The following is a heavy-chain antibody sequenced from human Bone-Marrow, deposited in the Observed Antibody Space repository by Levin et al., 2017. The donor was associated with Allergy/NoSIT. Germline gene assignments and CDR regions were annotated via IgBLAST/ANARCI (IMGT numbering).Heavy chain of an antibody. Sequence: PGGSLRLSCAGSGFTFSTYAMSWVRQAPRKGLEWVGISGRGGETDYADSVKGRFIISRDISKNTLYLQMNSLRAEDTAVYYCASRPPRAEMAGIEYWGQGTLVTVSS. D-gene: IGHD5-24*01. CDR3: ASRPPRAEMAGIEY. J-gene: IGHJ4*02. CDR2: ISGRGGET. V-gene: IGHV3-23*01. CDR1: GFTFSTYA.